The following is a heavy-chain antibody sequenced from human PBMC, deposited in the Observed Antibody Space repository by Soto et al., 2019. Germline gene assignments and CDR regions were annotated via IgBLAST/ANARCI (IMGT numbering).Heavy chain of an antibody. D-gene: IGHD6-19*01. CDR2: IYYSGST. CDR1: GGSISSYY. Sequence: SESLSLTCTVSGGSISSYYWSWIRQPPGKGLEWIGYIYYSGSTNYNPSLKSRVTISVDTSKNQFSLKLSSVTAADTAVYYCARLSGPRYYYYGMDVWGQGTTVTVSS. V-gene: IGHV4-59*01. CDR3: ARLSGPRYYYYGMDV. J-gene: IGHJ6*02.